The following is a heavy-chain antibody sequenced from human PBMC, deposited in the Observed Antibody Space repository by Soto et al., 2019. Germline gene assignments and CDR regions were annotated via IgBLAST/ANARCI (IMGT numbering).Heavy chain of an antibody. Sequence: QVQLVESGGGVVQPGRSLRLSCAASGLTFINYNMHWVRQAPGKGLEWVAVISYDGSITNYADSVKGRFTISRDNSKNTLFLQMNGLRAEDKAMYYCARDPESRRGPTYGSGSWGQGILVIVSS. V-gene: IGHV3-30*04. CDR3: ARDPESRRGPTYGSGS. J-gene: IGHJ5*01. D-gene: IGHD3-10*01. CDR1: GLTFINYN. CDR2: ISYDGSIT.